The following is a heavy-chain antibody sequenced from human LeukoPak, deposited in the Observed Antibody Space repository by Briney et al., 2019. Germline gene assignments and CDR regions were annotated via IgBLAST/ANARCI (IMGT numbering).Heavy chain of an antibody. CDR3: ARDHLPAGSPGYYMDV. Sequence: SETLSLTCTVSGGSVSSHFWSWIRQPPGKGLEWIGYIYNSGSTNYNPSPKSRVTMSVDTSKNQFSLMLRSVTAADTAVYYCARDHLPAGSPGYYMDVWGKGTTVTVSS. D-gene: IGHD6-13*01. CDR1: GGSVSSHF. J-gene: IGHJ6*03. V-gene: IGHV4-59*02. CDR2: IYNSGST.